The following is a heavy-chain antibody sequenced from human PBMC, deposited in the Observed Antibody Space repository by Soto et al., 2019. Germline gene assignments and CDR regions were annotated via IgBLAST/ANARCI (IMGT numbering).Heavy chain of an antibody. J-gene: IGHJ3*02. D-gene: IGHD1-26*01. CDR3: VRWGHPAVSGFEI. CDR1: GASVNDYS. Sequence: SETLSLTCTVSGASVNDYSWNWVRQPLGKGLEWIGFIHYTGSHIFNPSLQSRVTMSVDVTQNQFSLRLTSVTAADTAIYYCVRWGHPAVSGFEIWGQGTTVTV. V-gene: IGHV4-59*02. CDR2: IHYTGSH.